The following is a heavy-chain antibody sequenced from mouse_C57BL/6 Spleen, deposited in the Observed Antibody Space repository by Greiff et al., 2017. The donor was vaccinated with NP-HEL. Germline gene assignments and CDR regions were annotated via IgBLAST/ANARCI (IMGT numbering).Heavy chain of an antibody. CDR2: IYPGSGNT. V-gene: IGHV1-76*01. J-gene: IGHJ2*01. Sequence: QVQLQQSGAELVRPGASVKLSCKASGYTFTDYYINWVKQRPGQGLEWIARIYPGSGNTYYNEKFKGKATLTAEKSSSTAYMQRSSLTSEDSAVYFCARGGYYFYYRGQGTTLT. CDR3: ARGGYYFYY. CDR1: GYTFTDYY.